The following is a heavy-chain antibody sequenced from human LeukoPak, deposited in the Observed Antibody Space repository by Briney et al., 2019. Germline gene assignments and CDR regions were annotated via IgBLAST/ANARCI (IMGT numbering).Heavy chain of an antibody. CDR1: GFTFSDYY. D-gene: IGHD3-22*01. CDR3: ARWRYYDSSGHPYYFDY. Sequence: NPGGSLRLSCAASGFTFSDYYMSWIRQAPGKGLEWVSYISSSSSYTNYADSVKGRFTISRDNAKNSLYLQMNSLRAEDTAVYYCARWRYYDSSGHPYYFDYWGQGTLVTVSS. J-gene: IGHJ4*02. CDR2: ISSSSSYT. V-gene: IGHV3-11*03.